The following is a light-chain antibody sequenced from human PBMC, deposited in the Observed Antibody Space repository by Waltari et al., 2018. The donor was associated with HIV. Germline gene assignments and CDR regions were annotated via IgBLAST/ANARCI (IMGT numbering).Light chain of an antibody. J-gene: IGLJ3*02. CDR3: AAWDDSLSGWV. V-gene: IGLV1-47*01. Sequence: QSMLTQPPSASGTPGQRVTISCSGSSSNNGSNYVYWYQQVPGTAPKLLIYRNNQRPAGAPDRFSGSKSGAAASLASSGLRSEDEADYYCAAWDDSLSGWVFGGGTKLTVL. CDR2: RNN. CDR1: SSNNGSNY.